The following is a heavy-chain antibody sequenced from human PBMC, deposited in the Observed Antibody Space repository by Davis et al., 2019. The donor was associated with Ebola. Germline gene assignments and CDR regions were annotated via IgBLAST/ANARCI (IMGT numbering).Heavy chain of an antibody. Sequence: SPMIPCAAPGFTVSSNYMSWVRQAPGKGLEWVSVIYSGGSTYYADSVKGRFTISRDSSRNTLYLQMNSLRADDTATYYCTRGRGGSSWELYWGRGTLVAVSS. CDR3: TRGRGGSSWELY. J-gene: IGHJ4*02. D-gene: IGHD6-13*01. V-gene: IGHV3-53*01. CDR2: IYSGGST. CDR1: GFTVSSNY.